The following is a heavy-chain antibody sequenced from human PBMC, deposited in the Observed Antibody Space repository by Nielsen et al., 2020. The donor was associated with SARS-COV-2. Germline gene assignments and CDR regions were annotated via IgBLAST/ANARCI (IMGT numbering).Heavy chain of an antibody. V-gene: IGHV3-33*01. CDR2: IWYDGSNK. D-gene: IGHD3-9*01. CDR1: GFTFSSYG. CDR3: ARDRSLVSFDV. Sequence: GESLKISCAASGFTFSSYGMHWVRQAPGKGLEWVAVIWYDGSNKYYADSVKGRFTISRDNSKNTLYLQMSSLRAEDTAVYYCARDRSLVSFDVWGQGTMVTVSS. J-gene: IGHJ3*01.